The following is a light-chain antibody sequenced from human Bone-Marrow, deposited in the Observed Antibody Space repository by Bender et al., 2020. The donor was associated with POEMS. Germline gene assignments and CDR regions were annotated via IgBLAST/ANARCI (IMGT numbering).Light chain of an antibody. J-gene: IGLJ1*01. CDR3: QSYDSSQSAYV. Sequence: QSVLTQPPSASGTPGQRVTISCSGSGSNIGGYPVNWYQQLPGTAPRLLIYSNNERPSGVPDRFSGSKSGTSASLAITGLQAEDEADYYCQSYDSSQSAYVFGTGTKVAVL. V-gene: IGLV1-44*01. CDR1: GSNIGGYP. CDR2: SNN.